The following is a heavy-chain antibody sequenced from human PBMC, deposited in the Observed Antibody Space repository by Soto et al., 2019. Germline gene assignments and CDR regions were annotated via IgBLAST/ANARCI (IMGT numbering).Heavy chain of an antibody. CDR1: GGSVNSGTDY. CDR3: ARIEISTSYDYYFDY. Sequence: PSETLSLTCTVSGGSVNSGTDYWSWIRQPPGKGLEWIGRIYTSGSTNYNPSLKSRVTMSVDTSKNQFSLKLSSVTAADTAVYYCARIEISTSYDYYFDYWGQGTLVTVSS. CDR2: IYTSGST. D-gene: IGHD5-12*01. V-gene: IGHV4-61*01. J-gene: IGHJ4*02.